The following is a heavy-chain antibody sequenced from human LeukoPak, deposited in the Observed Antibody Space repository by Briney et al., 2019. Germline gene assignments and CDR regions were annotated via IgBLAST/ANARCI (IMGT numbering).Heavy chain of an antibody. CDR1: GGSFSGYY. Sequence: PSETLSLTCAVYGGSFSGYYWSWIRQPPGKGLEWIGEINHSGSTNYNPSLKSRVTISVDTSKNQFSLKLSSVTAADAAVYYCAXEGRGLRGXFDYWGQGTLVTVSS. CDR3: AXEGRGLRGXFDY. J-gene: IGHJ4*02. CDR2: INHSGST. V-gene: IGHV4-34*01. D-gene: IGHD3-10*01.